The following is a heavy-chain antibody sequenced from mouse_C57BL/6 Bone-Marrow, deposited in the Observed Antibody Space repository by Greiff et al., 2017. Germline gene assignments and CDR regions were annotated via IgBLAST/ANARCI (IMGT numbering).Heavy chain of an antibody. CDR2: IRSKSNNYAT. Sequence: GGGLVQPKGSLKLSCAASGFSFNTYAMNWVRQAPGKGLEWVARIRSKSNNYATYYADSVKDRFTISRDDSESMLYLQMNNLKTEDTAMYYCGRHGYGSSWDYWGQGTTLTVSS. CDR1: GFSFNTYA. CDR3: GRHGYGSSWDY. V-gene: IGHV10-1*01. D-gene: IGHD1-1*01. J-gene: IGHJ2*01.